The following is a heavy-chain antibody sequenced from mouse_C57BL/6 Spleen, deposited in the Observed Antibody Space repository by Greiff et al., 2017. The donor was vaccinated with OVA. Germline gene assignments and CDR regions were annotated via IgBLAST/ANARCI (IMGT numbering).Heavy chain of an antibody. Sequence: VQGVESGAELAKPGASVKLSCKASGYTFTIYWMHWVKQRPGQGLEWIGYIHPSSGYTKYNQKFKDKATLTADKSSSTAYMQLSSLTYEDSAVYYCARTSTSSWYFEVWGTGTTVTVAS. CDR1: GYTFTIYW. CDR3: ARTSTSSWYFEV. D-gene: IGHD1-1*01. CDR2: IHPSSGYT. J-gene: IGHJ1*03. V-gene: IGHV1-7*01.